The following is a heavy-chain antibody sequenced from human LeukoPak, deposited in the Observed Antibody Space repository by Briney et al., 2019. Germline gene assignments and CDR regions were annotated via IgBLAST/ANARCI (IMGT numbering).Heavy chain of an antibody. D-gene: IGHD5-12*01. V-gene: IGHV4-39*07. CDR1: GGSISSSSYY. Sequence: SETLSLTCTVSGGSISSSSYYRGWIRQSPGKGLEWIGSISYNGRTYYNPSLKSRVTISVDTSKNQFSLKLSSVTAADTAVYYCARRGYSGWLHWGQGTLVTVSS. CDR2: ISYNGRT. CDR3: ARRGYSGWLH. J-gene: IGHJ4*02.